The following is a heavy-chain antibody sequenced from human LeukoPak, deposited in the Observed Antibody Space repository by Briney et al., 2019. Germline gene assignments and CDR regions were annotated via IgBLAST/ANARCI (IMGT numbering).Heavy chain of an antibody. Sequence: SETLSLTCTVSGGSISTDLYYWTWIRQPAGTGLEWIGRIYSNGWTDYNPPLKSRVSISIDTSKNHFSLKMSLATAADTALYYCARGSGWNSFDPWGQGTLVTVSS. CDR1: GGSISTDLYY. D-gene: IGHD6-19*01. CDR2: IYSNGWT. CDR3: ARGSGWNSFDP. J-gene: IGHJ5*02. V-gene: IGHV4-61*02.